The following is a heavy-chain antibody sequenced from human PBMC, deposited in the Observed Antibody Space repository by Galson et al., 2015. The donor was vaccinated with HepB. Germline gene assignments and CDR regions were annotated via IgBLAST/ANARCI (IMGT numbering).Heavy chain of an antibody. CDR2: ISSNGGNT. J-gene: IGHJ4*02. V-gene: IGHV1-18*01. Sequence: CKASDYTFTINGISWVRQTPGQGLEWLGWISSNGGNTKYAQKYQGRITLTRDTSASTAYLELRSLRSDDTAMYYCARDRDYRFDFWGQGTLVTVSS. CDR3: ARDRDYRFDF. D-gene: IGHD4/OR15-4a*01. CDR1: DYTFTING.